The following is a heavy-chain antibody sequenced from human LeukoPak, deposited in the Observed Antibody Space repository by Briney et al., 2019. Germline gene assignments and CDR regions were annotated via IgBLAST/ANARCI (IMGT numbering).Heavy chain of an antibody. J-gene: IGHJ6*02. CDR2: IYSGGST. Sequence: GGSLRLSCAASGFTVSSNYMSWVRQAPGKGLEWVSVIYSGGSTDYAAPVKGRFTISRDDSKNTLYLQMNSLKTEDTAVYYCTTDGLEGDSYYYGMDVWGQGTTVTVSS. D-gene: IGHD2-21*02. CDR3: TTDGLEGDSYYYGMDV. CDR1: GFTVSSNY. V-gene: IGHV3-53*01.